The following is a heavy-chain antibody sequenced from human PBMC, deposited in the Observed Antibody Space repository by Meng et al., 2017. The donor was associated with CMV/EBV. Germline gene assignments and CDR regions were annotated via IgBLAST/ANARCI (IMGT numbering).Heavy chain of an antibody. D-gene: IGHD3-22*01. CDR1: GFTFSSYD. V-gene: IGHV3-13*01. J-gene: IGHJ3*02. Sequence: GESLKISCAASGFTFSSYDMHWVRQATGKGLEWVSATGTAGDTYYPGSVKGRFTISRENAKNSLYLQMNSLRAGDTAVYYCARGTPDITMIVPPVAFDIWGQGTMVTVSS. CDR3: ARGTPDITMIVPPVAFDI. CDR2: TGTAGDT.